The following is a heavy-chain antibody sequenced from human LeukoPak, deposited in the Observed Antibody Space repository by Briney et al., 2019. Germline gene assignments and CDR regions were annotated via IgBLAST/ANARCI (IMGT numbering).Heavy chain of an antibody. V-gene: IGHV4-59*01. CDR2: IYYSGGT. D-gene: IGHD3-9*01. Sequence: SETLSLTCTVSGGSISSYYWSWIRQPSGKGLEWIGYIYYSGGTNYNPSLKSRVTISVDTSKNQFSLKLSSVTAADTAVYYCARDGPQYYDILTGYYSGGWFDPWGQGTLVTVSS. CDR3: ARDGPQYYDILTGYYSGGWFDP. CDR1: GGSISSYY. J-gene: IGHJ5*02.